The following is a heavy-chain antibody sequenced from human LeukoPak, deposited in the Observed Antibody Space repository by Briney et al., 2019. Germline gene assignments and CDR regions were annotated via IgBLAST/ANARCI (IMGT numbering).Heavy chain of an antibody. Sequence: GGSLRLSCAASGFTFSDYYMSWIRQAPGKGLEWVSYISSSGSTIYYADSVKGRFTISRDNAKNSLYLQMNSLRAEDTAVYYCARWGRGGRYFDWAPTWDYYYMDVWGKGTTVTISS. CDR2: ISSSGSTI. CDR1: GFTFSDYY. D-gene: IGHD3-9*01. CDR3: ARWGRGGRYFDWAPTWDYYYMDV. V-gene: IGHV3-11*01. J-gene: IGHJ6*03.